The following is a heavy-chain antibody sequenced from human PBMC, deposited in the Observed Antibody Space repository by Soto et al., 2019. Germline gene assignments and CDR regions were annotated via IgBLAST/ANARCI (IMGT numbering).Heavy chain of an antibody. Sequence: QLQLQESGPGLVKPSETLSLTCTVSGGSISSSSYYWGWIRHPPGKGLEWIGSIYYSGSTYYNPSLKSRVTISVDTSKNQFSLKLSSVTAADTAVYYCARLQGGYSYVGLATVGIFGYWGQGTLVTVSS. J-gene: IGHJ4*02. CDR3: ARLQGGYSYVGLATVGIFGY. V-gene: IGHV4-39*01. CDR1: GGSISSSSYY. CDR2: IYYSGST. D-gene: IGHD5-18*01.